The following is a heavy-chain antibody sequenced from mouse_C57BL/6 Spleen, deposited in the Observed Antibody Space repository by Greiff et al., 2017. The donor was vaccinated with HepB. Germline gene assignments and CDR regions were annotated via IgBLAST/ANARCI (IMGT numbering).Heavy chain of an antibody. V-gene: IGHV1-59*01. CDR2: IDPSDSYT. CDR3: ARKGPPPTKSYYFDY. CDR1: GYTFTSYW. D-gene: IGHD2-10*01. Sequence: VQLQQSGAELVRPGTSVKLSCKASGYTFTSYWMHWVKQRPGQGLEWIGVIDPSDSYTNYNQKFKGKATLTVDTSSSTAYMQLSSLTSEDSAVYYCARKGPPPTKSYYFDYWGQGTTLTVSS. J-gene: IGHJ2*01.